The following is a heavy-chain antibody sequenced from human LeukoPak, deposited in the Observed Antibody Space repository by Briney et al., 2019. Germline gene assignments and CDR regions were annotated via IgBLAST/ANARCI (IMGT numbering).Heavy chain of an antibody. CDR3: ASQGATRDFWSGYTDYYYYMDV. J-gene: IGHJ6*03. Sequence: SETLSLTCAVYGGSFSGYYWSWIRQPPGKGLEWIGEINHSGSTNYNPSLKSRVTISVDTSKNQFSLKLSSVTAADTAVYYCASQGATRDFWSGYTDYYYYMDVWGKGTTVTVSS. D-gene: IGHD3-3*01. CDR1: GGSFSGYY. V-gene: IGHV4-34*01. CDR2: INHSGST.